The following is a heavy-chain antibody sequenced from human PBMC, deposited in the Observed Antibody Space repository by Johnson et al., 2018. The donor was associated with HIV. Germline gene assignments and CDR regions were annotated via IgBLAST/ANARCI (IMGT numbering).Heavy chain of an antibody. CDR1: GFTFSNYA. Sequence: VESGGGVVQPGRSLRLSCAASGFTFSNYAMHWVRQAPGKGLEWVAVIWYDGSNNYYADSVKGRFTISKDNSKNTLYLQMNSLRAEDTAVYYCAKDQTYNFWSGYYGGDAFDIWGQGTMVTVSS. V-gene: IGHV3-33*06. CDR3: AKDQTYNFWSGYYGGDAFDI. D-gene: IGHD3-3*01. CDR2: IWYDGSNN. J-gene: IGHJ3*02.